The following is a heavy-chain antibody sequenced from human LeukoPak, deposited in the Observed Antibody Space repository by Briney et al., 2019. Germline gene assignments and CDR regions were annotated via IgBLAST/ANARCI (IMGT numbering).Heavy chain of an antibody. CDR3: ARDPGWWELLYYFDY. CDR2: ISYDGSNK. CDR1: GFTFSSYA. Sequence: GGSLRLSCAASGFTFSSYAISWVRQAPGKGLEWVAVISYDGSNKYYADSVKGRFTISRDNSKNTLYLQMNSLRAEDTAVYYCARDPGWWELLYYFDYWGQGTLVTVSS. V-gene: IGHV3-30-3*01. J-gene: IGHJ4*02. D-gene: IGHD1-26*01.